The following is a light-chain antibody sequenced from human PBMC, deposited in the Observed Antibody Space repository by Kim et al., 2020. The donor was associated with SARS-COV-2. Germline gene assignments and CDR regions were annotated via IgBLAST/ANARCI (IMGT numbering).Light chain of an antibody. V-gene: IGKV1-5*03. Sequence: DIQMTQSPSTLSASVGDRVTITCRASQNINTWLAWYQQKPGKAPKLLVYKASSLESGVPSRFSGSGSGTEFTLIISSLQPDDFATYYCQQYEIYSTCGQGTKGEIK. CDR1: QNINTW. CDR2: KAS. J-gene: IGKJ1*01. CDR3: QQYEIYST.